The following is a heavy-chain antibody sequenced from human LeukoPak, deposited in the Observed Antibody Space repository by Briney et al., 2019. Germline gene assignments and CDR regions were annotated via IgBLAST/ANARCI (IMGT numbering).Heavy chain of an antibody. D-gene: IGHD3-10*01. Sequence: GASVKVSCKTSGYTFSSYEINWVRQPPGQGLEWMGWMNPNSGNTAYAQKFQGRVTMTRDVSIRTAYMELSSLRSEDTAVYHCVRLFVQEPSGWFDPWGQGTLVTVS. V-gene: IGHV1-8*01. CDR1: GYTFSSYE. J-gene: IGHJ5*02. CDR3: VRLFVQEPSGWFDP. CDR2: MNPNSGNT.